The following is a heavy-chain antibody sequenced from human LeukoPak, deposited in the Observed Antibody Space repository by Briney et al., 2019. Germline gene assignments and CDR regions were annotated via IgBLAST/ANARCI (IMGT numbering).Heavy chain of an antibody. D-gene: IGHD6-19*01. V-gene: IGHV3-21*01. CDR1: GFTSSSYS. CDR2: ISSSSSYI. CDR3: ARDFPQPNSGWFGNPGAALDI. J-gene: IGHJ3*02. Sequence: KPGGSLRLSCAAPGFTSSSYSMNWVRQAPGKGLEWVSSISSSSSYIYYADSVKGRFTISRDNAKNSLYLQMNSLRAEDTAVYYCARDFPQPNSGWFGNPGAALDIWGQGTMVTVSS.